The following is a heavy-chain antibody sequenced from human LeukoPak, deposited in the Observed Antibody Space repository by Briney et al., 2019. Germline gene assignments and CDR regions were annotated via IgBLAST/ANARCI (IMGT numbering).Heavy chain of an antibody. CDR1: GYTFTDYY. D-gene: IGHD6-19*01. J-gene: IGHJ6*02. V-gene: IGHV1-2*06. CDR2: INPKSGGT. CDR3: ARGLAVAGYYYYGMDV. Sequence: ASVKVSCKASGYTFTDYYMHWVRQAPGQGLEWVGRINPKSGGTNYAQKFQGRVTMTRNTSISTAYMELSSLRSEDTAVYYCARGLAVAGYYYYGMDVWGQGTTVTVSS.